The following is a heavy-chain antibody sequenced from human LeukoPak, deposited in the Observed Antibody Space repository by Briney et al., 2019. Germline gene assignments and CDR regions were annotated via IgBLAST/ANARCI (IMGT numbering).Heavy chain of an antibody. CDR3: ARLRSSGYLPNYYYYGMDV. CDR2: INPSGGST. J-gene: IGHJ6*02. Sequence: ASVKVSCKASGYTFTSYYMRWARQAPGQGLEWMGIINPSGGSTSYAQKFQGRVTMTRDTSTSTVYMELSSLRSEDTAVYYCARLRSSGYLPNYYYYGMDVWGQGTTVTVSS. CDR1: GYTFTSYY. V-gene: IGHV1-46*01. D-gene: IGHD3-22*01.